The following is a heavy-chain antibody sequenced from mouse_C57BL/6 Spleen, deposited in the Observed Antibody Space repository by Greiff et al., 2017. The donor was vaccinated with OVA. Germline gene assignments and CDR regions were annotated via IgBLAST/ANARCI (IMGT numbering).Heavy chain of an antibody. CDR2: ISYSGST. CDR1: GYSITSGYD. CDR3: ARGGGYYVFAY. D-gene: IGHD2-3*01. V-gene: IGHV3-1*01. J-gene: IGHJ3*01. Sequence: DVKLQESGPGMVKPSQSLSLTCTVTGYSITSGYDWHWIRHFPGNKLEWMGYISYSGSTNYNPSLKSRISITHDTSKNHFFLKLNSVTTEDTATYYCARGGGYYVFAYWGQGTLVTVSA.